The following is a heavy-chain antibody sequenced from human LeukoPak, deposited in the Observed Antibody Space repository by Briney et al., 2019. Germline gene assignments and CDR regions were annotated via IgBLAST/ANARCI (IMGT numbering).Heavy chain of an antibody. Sequence: GGSLRLSCAASGFTFSSYGMHWVRQAPGKGLEWVSAISGSGGSTYYADSVKGRFTISRDNSKNTLYLQMNSLRAEDTAVYYCASMDVVHYYYMDVWGKGTTVTVSS. V-gene: IGHV3-23*01. J-gene: IGHJ6*03. CDR1: GFTFSSYG. CDR3: ASMDVVHYYYMDV. CDR2: ISGSGGST. D-gene: IGHD2-2*01.